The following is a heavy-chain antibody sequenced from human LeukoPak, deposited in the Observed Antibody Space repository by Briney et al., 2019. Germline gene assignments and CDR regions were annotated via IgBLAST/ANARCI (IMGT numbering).Heavy chain of an antibody. CDR2: IYTSGST. D-gene: IGHD3-10*01. V-gene: IGHV4-39*07. CDR1: GGSISSSSYY. Sequence: SETLSLTCTVSGGSISSSSYYWGWIRQPPGKGLEWIGSIYTSGSTNYNPSLKSRVTMSVDTSKNQFSLKLSSVTAADTAVYYCARSIGYYGSGSYEYFQHWGQGTLVTVSS. J-gene: IGHJ1*01. CDR3: ARSIGYYGSGSYEYFQH.